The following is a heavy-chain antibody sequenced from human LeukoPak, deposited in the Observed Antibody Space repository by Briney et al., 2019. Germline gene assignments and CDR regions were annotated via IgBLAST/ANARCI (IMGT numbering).Heavy chain of an antibody. D-gene: IGHD6-19*01. V-gene: IGHV1-3*01. Sequence: GASVKVSCKASGYTFTSYAMHWVRQAPGQRLEWMGWINAGNGNTKYSQKFQGRVTITRDTSASTAYMELSSLRSEDTAVYYCARDLELRSGWAHWYYGMDVWGQGTTVTVSS. CDR1: GYTFTSYA. CDR3: ARDLELRSGWAHWYYGMDV. J-gene: IGHJ6*02. CDR2: INAGNGNT.